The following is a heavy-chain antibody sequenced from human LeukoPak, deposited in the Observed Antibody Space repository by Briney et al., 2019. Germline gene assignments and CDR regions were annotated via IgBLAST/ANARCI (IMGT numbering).Heavy chain of an antibody. J-gene: IGHJ4*02. CDR1: GGSISSYY. CDR3: ARGRRKGYCSSTSCSFFDY. V-gene: IGHV4-59*12. Sequence: SETLSLTCTVSGGSISSYYWSWIRQPPGKGLEWIGYIYYSGSTNYNPSLKSRVTISVDTSKNQFSLKLSSVTAADTAVYYCARGRRKGYCSSTSCSFFDYWGQGTLVTVSS. CDR2: IYYSGST. D-gene: IGHD2-2*01.